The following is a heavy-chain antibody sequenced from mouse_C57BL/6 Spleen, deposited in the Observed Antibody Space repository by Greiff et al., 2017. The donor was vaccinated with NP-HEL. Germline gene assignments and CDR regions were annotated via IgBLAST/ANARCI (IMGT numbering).Heavy chain of an antibody. J-gene: IGHJ4*01. V-gene: IGHV1-42*01. CDR2: INPSTGGT. CDR3: ARYGSSYNYAMDY. Sequence: EVKLMESGPELVKPGASVKISCKASGYSFTGYYMNWVKQSPEKSLEWIGEINPSTGGTTYNQKFKAKATLTVDKSSSTAYMQLKSLTSEDSAVYYCARYGSSYNYAMDYWGQGTSVTVSS. D-gene: IGHD1-1*01. CDR1: GYSFTGYY.